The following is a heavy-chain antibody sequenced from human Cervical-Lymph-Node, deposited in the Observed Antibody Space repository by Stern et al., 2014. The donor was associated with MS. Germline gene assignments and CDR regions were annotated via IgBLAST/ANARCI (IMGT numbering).Heavy chain of an antibody. D-gene: IGHD3-3*01. CDR1: GGTFSSYA. Sequence: VQLEESGAEVKKPGSSVKVSCKASGGTFSSYAISWVRQAPGQGLEWMGGIIPIFGTANYAQKFQGRVTITAGESTSTADMELSSLRSEDTAVYYCVRDRTIFGVVTSYGMDVWGQGTTVTVSS. J-gene: IGHJ6*02. CDR2: IIPIFGTA. CDR3: VRDRTIFGVVTSYGMDV. V-gene: IGHV1-69*01.